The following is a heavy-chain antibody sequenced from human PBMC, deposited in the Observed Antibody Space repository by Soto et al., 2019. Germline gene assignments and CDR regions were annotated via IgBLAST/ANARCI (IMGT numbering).Heavy chain of an antibody. D-gene: IGHD2-15*01. J-gene: IGHJ1*01. CDR1: GFTFSSYG. CDR2: ISYDGSNK. Sequence: QVQLVESGGGVVQPGRSLRLSCAASGFTFSSYGMHWVRQAPGKGLEWGAVISYDGSNKYYADSVKGRFTISRDNSKNTLYLQMNSLRAEDTAVYYCAKDTSSIVVVVAAMDGYFQHWGQGTLVTVSS. CDR3: AKDTSSIVVVVAAMDGYFQH. V-gene: IGHV3-30*18.